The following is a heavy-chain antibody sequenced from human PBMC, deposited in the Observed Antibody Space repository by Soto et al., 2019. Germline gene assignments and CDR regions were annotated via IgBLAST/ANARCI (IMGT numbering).Heavy chain of an antibody. V-gene: IGHV1-69*13. J-gene: IGHJ4*02. CDR3: AKPLKDCSGGSCYSGTYYFDY. CDR1: GGTFSSYA. CDR2: IIPIFGTA. Sequence: GASVKVSCKASGGTFSSYAISWVRQAPGQGLEWMGGIIPIFGTANYAQKSQGRVTITADESTSTAYMELNSLRAEDTAVYYCAKPLKDCSGGSCYSGTYYFDYWGQGTLVTVSS. D-gene: IGHD2-15*01.